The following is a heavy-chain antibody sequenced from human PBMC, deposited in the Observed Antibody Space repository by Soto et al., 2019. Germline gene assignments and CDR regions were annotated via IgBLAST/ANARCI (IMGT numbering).Heavy chain of an antibody. Sequence: QITLKESGPTLVKPTQTLTLTCTFSGFSLSTTAVGVGWIRQPPGRALEWLALIYWDDDKRYSPSLKSRLTITKDTSKNQVVLTMTNMDPVDTATYYWAHIAYAWVLGGFDYWGQGTLVTVSS. J-gene: IGHJ4*02. CDR2: IYWDDDK. CDR1: GFSLSTTAVG. V-gene: IGHV2-5*02. CDR3: AHIAYAWVLGGFDY. D-gene: IGHD3-16*01.